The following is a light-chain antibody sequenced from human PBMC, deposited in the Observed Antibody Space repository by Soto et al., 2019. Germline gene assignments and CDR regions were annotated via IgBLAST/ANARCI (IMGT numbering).Light chain of an antibody. V-gene: IGKV1-16*01. CDR3: QQYIGFPS. CDR2: AAS. CDR1: QGTSDY. J-gene: IGKJ4*01. Sequence: DIQMTQSPSSLSASVGDRVTITCRASQGTSDYLAWFQQKPGKTTKSLIYAASRLQSGVPSRFSGSGSGTDFTLTISSLQPEDSAIYYCQQYIGFPSFGGGTRVEIK.